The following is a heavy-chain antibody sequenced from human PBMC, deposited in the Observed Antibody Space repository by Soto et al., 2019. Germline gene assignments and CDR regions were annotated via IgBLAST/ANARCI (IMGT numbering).Heavy chain of an antibody. CDR2: ISTSGDTI. Sequence: VQLLESGGGLVQPGGSLRLSCAASGFAFGFYELSWVRQAPGKGLEWLSYISTSGDTIYYADSVKGRFTISRDNARNSVYLQMNSLRVEDTAVYYCARDGYGDPYFYYGMDVWGQGTTFTVSS. CDR1: GFAFGFYE. D-gene: IGHD4-17*01. J-gene: IGHJ6*02. CDR3: ARDGYGDPYFYYGMDV. V-gene: IGHV3-48*03.